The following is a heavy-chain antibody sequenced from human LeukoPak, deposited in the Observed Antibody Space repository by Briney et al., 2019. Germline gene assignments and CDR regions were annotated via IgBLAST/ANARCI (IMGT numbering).Heavy chain of an antibody. V-gene: IGHV3-23*01. Sequence: GGSLRLSCAASGFTFSSYAMSWVRQAPGKGLEWASAISGSGGSTYYADSVKGRFTISRDNAKNSLYLQMNSLRAEDTAVYYCARVNYDSSGYDDYWGQGTLVTVSS. CDR1: GFTFSSYA. CDR2: ISGSGGST. D-gene: IGHD3-22*01. J-gene: IGHJ4*02. CDR3: ARVNYDSSGYDDY.